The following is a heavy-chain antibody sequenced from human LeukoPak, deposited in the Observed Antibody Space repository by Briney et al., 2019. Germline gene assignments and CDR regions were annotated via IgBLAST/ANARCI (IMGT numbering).Heavy chain of an antibody. CDR2: ISAYNGNT. V-gene: IGHV1-18*01. D-gene: IGHD3-3*01. CDR1: GYTFTSYG. CDR3: ASLLRFPDLDAFDI. Sequence: GASVKVSCKASGYTFTSYGISWVRQAPGQGLEWMGWISAYNGNTNYAQKLQGRVTMTTDTSTSTAYMELRSLRSDDTAVYYCASLLRFPDLDAFDIWGQGTMVTVSS. J-gene: IGHJ3*02.